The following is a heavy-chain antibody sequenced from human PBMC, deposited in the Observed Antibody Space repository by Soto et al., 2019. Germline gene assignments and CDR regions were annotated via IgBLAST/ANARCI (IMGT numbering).Heavy chain of an antibody. D-gene: IGHD6-13*01. Sequence: GGSLRLSCAASGFTFDDYAMHWVRQAPGKGLEWVSGISWNSGSIGYADSVKGRFTISRDNAKNSLYLQMNSLRAEDTALYYCAKDNAAAAGNGNYYGMDVWGQGTTVTVSS. CDR3: AKDNAAAAGNGNYYGMDV. J-gene: IGHJ6*02. CDR2: ISWNSGSI. V-gene: IGHV3-9*01. CDR1: GFTFDDYA.